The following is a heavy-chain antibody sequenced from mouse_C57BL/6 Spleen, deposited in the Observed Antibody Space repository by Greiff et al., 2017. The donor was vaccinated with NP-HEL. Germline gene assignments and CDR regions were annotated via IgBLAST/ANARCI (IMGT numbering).Heavy chain of an antibody. CDR3: ARRWLLRDYAMDY. J-gene: IGHJ4*01. CDR2: INPNNGGT. D-gene: IGHD2-3*01. CDR1: GYTFTDYN. Sequence: VQLQQSGPELVKPGASVKIPCKASGYTFTDYNMDWVKQSHGKSLEWIGDINPNNGGTIYNQKFKGKATLTGDKSSSTAYMELRSLTSEDTAVYYCARRWLLRDYAMDYWGQGTSVTVSS. V-gene: IGHV1-18*01.